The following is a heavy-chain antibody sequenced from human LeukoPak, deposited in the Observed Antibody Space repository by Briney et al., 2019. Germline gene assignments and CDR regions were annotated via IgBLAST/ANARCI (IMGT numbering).Heavy chain of an antibody. CDR1: GFTFDDYA. CDR3: AKGVGATTMIDYFDY. Sequence: GGSLRLSCAASGFTFDDYAMHWVRHAPGKGLEWVSGISWNSGSVGYADSVGGRFTISRDNAKNSLYLQMNSLRAEDTAFYYCAKGVGATTMIDYFDYWGQGTLVTVSS. V-gene: IGHV3-9*01. CDR2: ISWNSGSV. J-gene: IGHJ4*02. D-gene: IGHD1-26*01.